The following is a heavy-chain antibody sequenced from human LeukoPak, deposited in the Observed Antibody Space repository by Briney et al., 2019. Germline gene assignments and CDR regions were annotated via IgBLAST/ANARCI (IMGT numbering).Heavy chain of an antibody. Sequence: SETLSLTCTVSGGSISSSSYYWGWIRQPPGKGLEWIGSIYYSGSTNYNPSLKSRVTISVDTSKNQFSLKLSSVTAADTAVYYCARAYYYGPGSYAFDIWGQGTMVTASS. D-gene: IGHD3-10*01. CDR2: IYYSGST. CDR3: ARAYYYGPGSYAFDI. CDR1: GGSISSSSYY. J-gene: IGHJ3*02. V-gene: IGHV4-39*07.